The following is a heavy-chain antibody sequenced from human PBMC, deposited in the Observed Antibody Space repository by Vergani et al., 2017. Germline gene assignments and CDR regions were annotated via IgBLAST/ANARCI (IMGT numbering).Heavy chain of an antibody. D-gene: IGHD3-9*01. V-gene: IGHV4-59*13. Sequence: QVQLEESGPGLVKPSETLSLTCTVSGGSFNTYYWSWIRQSPGKGLEWIGYIYSTGSTNYNPSLNSRVTMSVDTSKNQFSLKLRSVTAADTAVYFCARVMYRDEASTGYRLEGMDIWGQGRTVSISS. CDR3: ARVMYRDEASTGYRLEGMDI. CDR1: GGSFNTYY. CDR2: IYSTGST. J-gene: IGHJ6*02.